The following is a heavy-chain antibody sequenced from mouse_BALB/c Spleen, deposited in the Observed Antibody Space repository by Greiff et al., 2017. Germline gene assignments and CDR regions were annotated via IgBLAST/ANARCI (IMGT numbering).Heavy chain of an antibody. Sequence: EVKLMESGGGLVQPGGSLKLSCAASGFTFSSYTMSWVRQTPEKRLEWVAYISNGGGSTYYPDTVKGRFTISRDNAKNTLYLQMSSLKSEDTAMYYCARNYDGYSGWFAYWGQGTLDTVSA. J-gene: IGHJ3*01. CDR3: ARNYDGYSGWFAY. D-gene: IGHD2-3*01. CDR1: GFTFSSYT. V-gene: IGHV5-12-2*01. CDR2: ISNGGGST.